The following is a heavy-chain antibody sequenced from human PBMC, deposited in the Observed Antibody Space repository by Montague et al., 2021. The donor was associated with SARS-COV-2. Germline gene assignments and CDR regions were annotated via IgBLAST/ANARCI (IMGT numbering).Heavy chain of an antibody. CDR2: ISNSGV. CDR3: VKDLHESTSYYLGSDS. D-gene: IGHD3-22*01. V-gene: IGHV3-23*01. J-gene: IGHJ4*02. CDR1: RSTFSSDV. Sequence: SLRLSCAASRSTFSSDVMSWFRQAPGKGPEWVSAISNSGVFYADAVKGRFTISSDISKKEVYLQMKSLSAEDTAVYYCVKDLHESTSYYLGSDSWGLGTLVTVAS.